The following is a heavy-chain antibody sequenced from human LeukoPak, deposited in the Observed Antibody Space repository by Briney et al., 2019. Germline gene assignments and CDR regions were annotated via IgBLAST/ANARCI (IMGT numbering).Heavy chain of an antibody. CDR2: FFLKGST. CDR3: ARAPEYGWGSYLLY. CDR1: GYSITSAYY. V-gene: IGHV4-38-2*02. Sequence: VKSSETLSLTCTVSGYSITSAYYWGWIRQPPGKGLEWIGSFFLKGSTYYNPSLKSRVTISVDTSKNQFSLTLSSVTAADTGVYYCARAPEYGWGSYLLYWGQGIQVTVSS. D-gene: IGHD3-10*01. J-gene: IGHJ4*02.